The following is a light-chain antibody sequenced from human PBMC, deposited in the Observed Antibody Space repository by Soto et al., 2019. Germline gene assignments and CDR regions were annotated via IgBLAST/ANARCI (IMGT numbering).Light chain of an antibody. CDR1: QDIRNY. Sequence: DIQMTQSPSSLSASVGDRVTITCQASQDIRNYLNWYKQKPGKAPKLLIYDASNLETGVPSSLSGSASGTDFTFTISSMKPEYIATYYCQQYDNMITFGHGTRLEIK. CDR2: DAS. V-gene: IGKV1-33*01. CDR3: QQYDNMIT. J-gene: IGKJ5*01.